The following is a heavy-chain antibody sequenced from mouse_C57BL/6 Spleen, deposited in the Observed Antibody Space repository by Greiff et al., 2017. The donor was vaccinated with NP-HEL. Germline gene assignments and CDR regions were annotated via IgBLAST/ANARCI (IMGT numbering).Heavy chain of an antibody. Sequence: VKLQQSGPELVKPGASVKISCKASGYAFSSSWMNWVKQRPGKGLEWIGRIYPGDGDTNYNGKFKGKATLTADKSSSTAYMQLSSLTSEDSAVYFCARSGWEGYFDYWGKGTTLTVSS. CDR1: GYAFSSSW. V-gene: IGHV1-82*01. CDR3: ARSGWEGYFDY. J-gene: IGHJ2*01. D-gene: IGHD3-1*01. CDR2: IYPGDGDT.